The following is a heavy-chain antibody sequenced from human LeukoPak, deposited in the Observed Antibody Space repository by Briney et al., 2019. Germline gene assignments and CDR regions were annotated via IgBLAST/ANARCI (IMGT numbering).Heavy chain of an antibody. D-gene: IGHD5-12*01. V-gene: IGHV1-2*02. Sequence: GASVTVSCKASGYTFTGYYMHWVRQAPGQGLEWMGWINPNSGGTNYAQKFQGRVTMTRDTSISTAYMELSRLRSDDTAVYYCASPSGYSGYGGVYYYGMDVWGQGTTVTVSS. J-gene: IGHJ6*02. CDR1: GYTFTGYY. CDR2: INPNSGGT. CDR3: ASPSGYSGYGGVYYYGMDV.